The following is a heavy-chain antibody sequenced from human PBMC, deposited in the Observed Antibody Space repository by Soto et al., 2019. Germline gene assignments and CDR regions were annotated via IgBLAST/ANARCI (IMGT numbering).Heavy chain of an antibody. J-gene: IGHJ6*02. Sequence: SETLSLTCTVSGGSISSSSYYWGWIRQPPGKGLEWIGSIYYSGSTYYNPSLKSRVTISVDTSKNQFSLKLSSVTAADTAVYYCARQNYYGSGSYTADYYYYYGMDVWGQGTTVTVYS. D-gene: IGHD3-10*01. V-gene: IGHV4-39*01. CDR3: ARQNYYGSGSYTADYYYYYGMDV. CDR2: IYYSGST. CDR1: GGSISSSSYY.